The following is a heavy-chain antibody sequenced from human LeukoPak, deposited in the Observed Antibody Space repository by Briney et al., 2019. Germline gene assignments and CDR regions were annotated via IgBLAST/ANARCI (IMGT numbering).Heavy chain of an antibody. J-gene: IGHJ6*02. CDR2: IIPIFGTA. V-gene: IGHV1-69*13. CDR3: ASTPYYDFWSTTEKNYYYYYGMDV. D-gene: IGHD3-3*01. Sequence: SVKVSCKASGGTFSSYAISWVRQAPGQGLEWMGGIIPIFGTANYAQKFQGRVTITANESTSTAYMELSSLRSEDTAVYYCASTPYYDFWSTTEKNYYYYYGMDVWGQGTTVTVSS. CDR1: GGTFSSYA.